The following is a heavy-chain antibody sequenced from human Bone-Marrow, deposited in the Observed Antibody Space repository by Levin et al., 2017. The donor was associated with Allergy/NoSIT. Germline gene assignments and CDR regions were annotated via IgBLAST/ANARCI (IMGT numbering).Heavy chain of an antibody. CDR2: ISWNSGSI. CDR3: AKADRYRTSSNYFDF. J-gene: IGHJ4*02. Sequence: SLKISCAASGFTFDDYAMHWVRQAPGKGLQWVSGISWNSGSIGYADSVKGRFTISRDSAKNSLYLQMNRLRPEDTALYYCAKADRYRTSSNYFDFWGQGTLVTVSS. D-gene: IGHD6-6*01. CDR1: GFTFDDYA. V-gene: IGHV3-9*01.